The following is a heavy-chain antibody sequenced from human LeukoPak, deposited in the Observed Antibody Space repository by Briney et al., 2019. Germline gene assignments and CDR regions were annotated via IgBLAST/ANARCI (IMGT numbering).Heavy chain of an antibody. CDR1: GYTFTSYD. CDR2: INPNSGGT. CDR3: ARDYSSSSLDY. J-gene: IGHJ4*02. V-gene: IGHV1-2*02. Sequence: ASVKVSCKASGYTFTSYDINWVRQATGQGLEWMGWINPNSGGTNYAQKFQGRVTMTRDTSISTAYMELSRLRSDDTAVYYCARDYSSSSLDYWGQGTLVTVSS. D-gene: IGHD6-6*01.